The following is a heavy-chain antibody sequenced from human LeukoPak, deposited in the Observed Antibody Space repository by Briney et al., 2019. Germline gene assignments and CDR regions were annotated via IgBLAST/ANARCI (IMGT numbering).Heavy chain of an antibody. Sequence: SVRVSCKASGGTFSSYAISWVRQAPGQGLEWMGRIIPILGIANYAQKFQGRVTITADKSTSTAYMELSSLRSEDTAVYHCAMEGHYYDSSGYYGYWGQGTLVTVSS. CDR2: IIPILGIA. D-gene: IGHD3-22*01. J-gene: IGHJ4*02. CDR3: AMEGHYYDSSGYYGY. CDR1: GGTFSSYA. V-gene: IGHV1-69*04.